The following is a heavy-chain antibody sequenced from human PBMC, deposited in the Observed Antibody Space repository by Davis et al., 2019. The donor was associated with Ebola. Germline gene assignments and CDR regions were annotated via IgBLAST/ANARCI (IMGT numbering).Heavy chain of an antibody. CDR2: AYYGGRT. D-gene: IGHD3-22*01. J-gene: IGHJ2*01. Sequence: GSLRLSCTVSGGSIRTHYWSWIRQSPGKGLEWIGYAYYGGRTDYNPSLRSRAIISVDTSKNHFSLNLSSVTAADTANYYCARSVFFDSTGYYVHWYYDLWGRGTLVTVSS. CDR3: ARSVFFDSTGYYVHWYYDL. V-gene: IGHV4-59*11. CDR1: GGSIRTHY.